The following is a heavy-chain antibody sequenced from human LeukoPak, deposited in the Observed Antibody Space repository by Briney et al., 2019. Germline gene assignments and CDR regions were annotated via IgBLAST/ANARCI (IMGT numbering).Heavy chain of an antibody. D-gene: IGHD3-3*01. J-gene: IGHJ4*02. CDR1: GFTFSSYA. CDR3: VKDELGVAIFDY. V-gene: IGHV3-23*01. CDR2: ISKSGGDT. Sequence: GGSLRLSCAASGFTFSSYAMTWVRQAPGKGLEWVSSISKSGGDTYYADPVKGRFAISRDNSKNMLFLQMNSLRAEDTAVYYCVKDELGVAIFDYWGQGTLVTVSS.